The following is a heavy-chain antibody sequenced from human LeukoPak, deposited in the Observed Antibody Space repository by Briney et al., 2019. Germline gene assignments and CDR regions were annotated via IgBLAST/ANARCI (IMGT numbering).Heavy chain of an antibody. CDR2: ISGSGGST. J-gene: IGHJ4*02. CDR1: GFTFSSYA. V-gene: IGHV3-23*01. CDR3: AKAGGLRVYSGWSQSGY. Sequence: GGSLRLSCAASGFTFSSYAMSWVRQAPGKGLEWVAAISGSGGSTYYADSVKGRFTISRDNSKNTLYLQMNSLRAEDTAVYYCAKAGGLRVYSGWSQSGYWGQGTLVTVSS. D-gene: IGHD6-19*01.